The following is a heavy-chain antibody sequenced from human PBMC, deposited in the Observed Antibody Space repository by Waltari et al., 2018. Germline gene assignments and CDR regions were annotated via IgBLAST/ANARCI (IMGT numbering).Heavy chain of an antibody. J-gene: IGHJ4*02. D-gene: IGHD3-10*01. CDR2: ISWNSGSI. Sequence: EVQLVESGGGLVQPGRSLRLSCAASGFTFDDYAMHWVRQAPGKGLEWVSGISWNSGSIGYADSVKGRFTISRDNAKNSLYLQMNSLRAEDTALYYCAKSPIAAVRGGFDYWGQGTLVTVSS. CDR1: GFTFDDYA. V-gene: IGHV3-9*01. CDR3: AKSPIAAVRGGFDY.